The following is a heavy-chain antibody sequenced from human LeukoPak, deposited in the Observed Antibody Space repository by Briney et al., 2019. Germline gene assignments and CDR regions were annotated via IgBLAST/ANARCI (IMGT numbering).Heavy chain of an antibody. D-gene: IGHD3-3*01. CDR2: IYYSGST. CDR1: GGSISSSSHY. V-gene: IGHV4-39*01. J-gene: IGHJ5*02. CDR3: ARQSGYYDFWSGYYLNWFDP. Sequence: SETLSLTRTVSGGSISSSSHYWGWIRQPPGKGLEWIGSIYYSGSTYYNPSLKSRVTISVDTSKNQFSLKLSSVTAADTAVYYCARQSGYYDFWSGYYLNWFDPWGQGTLVTVSS.